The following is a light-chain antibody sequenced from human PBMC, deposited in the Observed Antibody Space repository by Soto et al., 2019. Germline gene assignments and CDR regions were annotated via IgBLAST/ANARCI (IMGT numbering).Light chain of an antibody. CDR1: SSNIGAGYD. CDR3: QSYDSSLSVV. V-gene: IGLV1-40*01. J-gene: IGLJ2*01. Sequence: QTVRTQPPSESGAPGQRVTISCTGSSSNIGAGYDVHWYQQLPGTAPKLLIYGNSNRPSGVPDRFSGSKSGSSASLAITGLQAEDESDYYCQSYDSSLSVVFGGGTKVTLL. CDR2: GNS.